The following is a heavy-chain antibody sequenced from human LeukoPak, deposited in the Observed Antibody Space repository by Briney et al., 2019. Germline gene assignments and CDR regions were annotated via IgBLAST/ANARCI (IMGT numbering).Heavy chain of an antibody. CDR1: GVSMSSGAFY. D-gene: IGHD4-17*01. V-gene: IGHV4-31*03. CDR3: ARGYIYGDDYFDS. CDR2: IYYSGST. Sequence: SQTLSLTCTVSGVSMSSGAFYWSWIRQHPGKGLEWIGNIYYSGSTYYNPSLKSRVTISVDTSKNQFSLKLSSVTAADTSVYYCARGYIYGDDYFDSWGQGTLDTVSS. J-gene: IGHJ4*02.